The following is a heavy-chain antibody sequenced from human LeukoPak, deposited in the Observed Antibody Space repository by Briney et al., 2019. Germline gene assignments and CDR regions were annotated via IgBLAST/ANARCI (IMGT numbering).Heavy chain of an antibody. V-gene: IGHV4-59*08. CDR2: IYYSGST. D-gene: IGHD6-13*01. J-gene: IGHJ4*02. CDR1: GGSISSYY. CDR3: ARLDVAAAGTDY. Sequence: PSETLSLTCTVSGGSISSYYWSWIRQPPGKGLEWFGYIYYSGSTNYNPSLKSRVTISVDTSKNQFSLKLSSVTAADTAVYYCARLDVAAAGTDYWGQGTLVTVSS.